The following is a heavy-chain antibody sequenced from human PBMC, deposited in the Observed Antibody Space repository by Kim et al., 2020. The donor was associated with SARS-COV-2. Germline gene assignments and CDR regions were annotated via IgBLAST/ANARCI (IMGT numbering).Heavy chain of an antibody. CDR2: IYYSGST. D-gene: IGHD3-10*01. J-gene: IGHJ5*02. CDR1: GGSISSSSYY. Sequence: SETLSLTCSVSGGSISSSSYYWGWIRQPPGKGLEWIGNIYYSGSTYYNPSLKSRVTISVDTSKNQFSLKLSSVTAADTAVYYCARRKYYGSGSYFHWFDPWCQGTLVTVSS. V-gene: IGHV4-39*01. CDR3: ARRKYYGSGSYFHWFDP.